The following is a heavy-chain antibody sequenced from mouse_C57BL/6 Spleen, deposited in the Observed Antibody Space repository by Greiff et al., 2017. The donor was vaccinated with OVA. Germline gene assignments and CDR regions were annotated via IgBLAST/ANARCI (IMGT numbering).Heavy chain of an antibody. D-gene: IGHD2-3*01. CDR2: IGPGSGST. Sequence: QVQLQQSGAELVKPGASVKISCKASGYTFTDYYINWVKQRPGQGLEWIGKIGPGSGSTYYNEKFKGKATLTADKSSSTAYMQLSSLTSEDSAVYFCARRWIYDGYYDYAMDYWGQGTSVTVSS. CDR3: ARRWIYDGYYDYAMDY. J-gene: IGHJ4*01. CDR1: GYTFTDYY. V-gene: IGHV1-77*01.